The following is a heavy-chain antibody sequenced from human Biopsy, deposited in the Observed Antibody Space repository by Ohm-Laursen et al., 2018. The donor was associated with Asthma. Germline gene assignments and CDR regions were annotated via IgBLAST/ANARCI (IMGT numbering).Heavy chain of an antibody. V-gene: IGHV1-18*01. Sequence: ASVKVSCRTSGYTFNSAGITWVRQAPGQGLEWMGWVSVYNGNTKVAQKLQDRVTMITDTSTSTAYMELRSLRSDDTAVYFCARAVDYSHYYGIDVWGQGTTVTVS. D-gene: IGHD3-10*01. CDR2: VSVYNGNT. J-gene: IGHJ6*02. CDR1: GYTFNSAG. CDR3: ARAVDYSHYYGIDV.